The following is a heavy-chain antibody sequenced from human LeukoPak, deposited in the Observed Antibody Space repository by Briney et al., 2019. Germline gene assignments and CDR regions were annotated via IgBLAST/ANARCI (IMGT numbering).Heavy chain of an antibody. V-gene: IGHV1-69*13. Sequence: SVKVSCKASGGTFSSYAISWVRQAPGQGLEWMGGIIPIFGTANYAQKFQGRVTITADESTSTAYMERSSLRSEDTAVYYCARAPRAYCSSTSCYLGYWGQGTLVTVSS. CDR3: ARAPRAYCSSTSCYLGY. D-gene: IGHD2-2*01. CDR2: IIPIFGTA. CDR1: GGTFSSYA. J-gene: IGHJ4*02.